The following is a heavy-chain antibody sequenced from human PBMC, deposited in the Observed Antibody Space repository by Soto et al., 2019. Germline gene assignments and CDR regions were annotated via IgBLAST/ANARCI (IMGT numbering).Heavy chain of an antibody. CDR2: INHSGST. Sequence: PSETLSLTCSVYGGSFIGYYWSWIRHPPGKGLEWIGEINHSGSTNYNPSLKSRVTMSADVSKNQFSLRLTSVTAADTALYYCARGMTPPGAPAWYYFDSWGQGTLVTVSS. J-gene: IGHJ4*02. CDR1: GGSFIGYY. CDR3: ARGMTPPGAPAWYYFDS. D-gene: IGHD2-8*02. V-gene: IGHV4-34*01.